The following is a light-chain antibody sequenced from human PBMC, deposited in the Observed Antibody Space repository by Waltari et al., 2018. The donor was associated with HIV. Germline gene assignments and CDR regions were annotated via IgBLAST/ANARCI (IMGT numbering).Light chain of an antibody. Sequence: QSVLTQPTSASGTPGQRVTISCSGSSSTIGRHLVNWYQQLPRTAPKPLLNNNNQRPSGVPDRFSGSKAGTSASLAISGLQSEDEADYYCAAWDDSLNGWVFGGGTKLTVL. CDR2: NNN. V-gene: IGLV1-44*01. J-gene: IGLJ3*02. CDR1: SSTIGRHL. CDR3: AAWDDSLNGWV.